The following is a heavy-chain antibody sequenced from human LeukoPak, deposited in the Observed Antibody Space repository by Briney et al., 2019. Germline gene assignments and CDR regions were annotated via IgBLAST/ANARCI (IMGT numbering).Heavy chain of an antibody. CDR2: IYYSGST. J-gene: IGHJ4*02. Sequence: SETLSLTCTASGGSMSSHYWSWIRQPPGKGLELIGYIYYSGSTTYNPSLKSRVTISADTSKNQVSLKLSSVTAADTAVYYCARGGWYFDYWGQGTLVTVSS. CDR3: ARGGWYFDY. V-gene: IGHV4-59*08. D-gene: IGHD6-19*01. CDR1: GGSMSSHY.